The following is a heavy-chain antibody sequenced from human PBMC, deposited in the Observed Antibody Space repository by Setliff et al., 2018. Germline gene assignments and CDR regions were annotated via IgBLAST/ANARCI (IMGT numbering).Heavy chain of an antibody. Sequence: GASVKVSCKVSGCTFTDYYMHWVQQAPGKGLEWMGLVDPEDGETIYAEKFQGRVTITADTSTDTAYMELSSLRPEDTAVYYCATEGHSSGWYSSTFDIWGQGTMVTVSS. D-gene: IGHD6-19*01. J-gene: IGHJ3*02. CDR2: VDPEDGET. CDR1: GCTFTDYY. V-gene: IGHV1-69-2*01. CDR3: ATEGHSSGWYSSTFDI.